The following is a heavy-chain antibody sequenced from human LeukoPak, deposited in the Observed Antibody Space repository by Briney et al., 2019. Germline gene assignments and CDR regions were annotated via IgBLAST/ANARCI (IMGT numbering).Heavy chain of an antibody. D-gene: IGHD2-2*01. J-gene: IGHJ4*02. CDR2: INPNSGGT. V-gene: IGHV1-2*02. CDR1: GYTFTGYY. Sequence: ASVKVSCKASGYTFTGYYMHWVRQAPGQGLEWMGCINPNSGGTNYAQKFQGRVTMTRDTSISTAYMELSRLRSDDTAVYYCASLGYCSSTSCRGIDYWGQGTLVTVSS. CDR3: ASLGYCSSTSCRGIDY.